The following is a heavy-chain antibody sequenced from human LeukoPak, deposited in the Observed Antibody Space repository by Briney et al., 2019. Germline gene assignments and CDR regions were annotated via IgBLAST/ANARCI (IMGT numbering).Heavy chain of an antibody. CDR2: IKSKTDGGTT. J-gene: IGHJ4*02. V-gene: IGHV3-15*01. D-gene: IGHD4-17*01. CDR3: TTDNTYGDYVDY. Sequence: GGSLRLSCVASGFTFSSYGMHWVRQAPGKGLEWVGRIKSKTDGGTTDYAAPVKGRFTISRDDSKNTLYLQMNSLKNEDTAVYYCTTDNTYGDYVDYWGQGTLVTVSS. CDR1: GFTFSSYG.